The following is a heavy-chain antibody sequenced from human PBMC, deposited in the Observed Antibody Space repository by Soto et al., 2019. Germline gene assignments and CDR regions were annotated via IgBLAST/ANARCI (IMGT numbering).Heavy chain of an antibody. CDR1: GYTFTSYG. D-gene: IGHD2-15*01. J-gene: IGHJ4*02. CDR2: INAANGNT. V-gene: IGHV1-3*01. CDR3: ARDYPYCTGGSCRGY. Sequence: ASVKVSCKASGYTFTSYGISWVRQAPGDRLEWMGWINAANGNTKYSQKFQGRVIISMDTSASTAYMELSSLTSEDTAVYYCARDYPYCTGGSCRGYWGQGTLVTVSS.